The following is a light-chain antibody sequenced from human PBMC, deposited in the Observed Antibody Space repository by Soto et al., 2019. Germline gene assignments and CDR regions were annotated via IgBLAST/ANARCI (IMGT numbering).Light chain of an antibody. J-gene: IGKJ3*01. Sequence: EIVMTQSPGTLSVSPGERATLSCRASQSVSVNLAWYQQKPGQAPRLLIYGVSTRATGIPARFSGSESGTEFTLTISSLQSEDFAVYYCQQYGSSPFTFGPGTKVDIK. CDR2: GVS. CDR1: QSVSVN. V-gene: IGKV3-15*01. CDR3: QQYGSSPFT.